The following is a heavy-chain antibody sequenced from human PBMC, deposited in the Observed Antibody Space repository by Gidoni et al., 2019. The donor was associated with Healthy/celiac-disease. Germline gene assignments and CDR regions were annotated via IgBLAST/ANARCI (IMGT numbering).Heavy chain of an antibody. J-gene: IGHJ6*03. V-gene: IGHV4-59*01. Sequence: QVQPQESGPGLGKPSETLSLTCTVSGGSISRYNWSWIRPPPGKGLEWLWYIYYSGSTNYNPSLKSRVTISVDSSKNQFSLKLSSVTAADPAVYYCARNPYDFWSGYSRGYMDVWGKGTTVTVSS. CDR1: GGSISRYN. CDR2: IYYSGST. CDR3: ARNPYDFWSGYSRGYMDV. D-gene: IGHD3-3*01.